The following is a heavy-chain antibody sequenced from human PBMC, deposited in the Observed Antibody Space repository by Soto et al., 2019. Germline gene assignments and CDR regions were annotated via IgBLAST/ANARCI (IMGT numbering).Heavy chain of an antibody. D-gene: IGHD5-18*01. J-gene: IGHJ6*02. V-gene: IGHV1-24*01. CDR3: ATDRWWGYSFPYYYDGMDV. Sequence: ASVKVSCKVSGYTLTELSMHWVRQAPGKGLEWMGGFDPEDGETIYAQKFQGRVTMTEDTSTDTAYMELSSLRSGDTAVYYCATDRWWGYSFPYYYDGMDVWGQGTTVTVSS. CDR2: FDPEDGET. CDR1: GYTLTELS.